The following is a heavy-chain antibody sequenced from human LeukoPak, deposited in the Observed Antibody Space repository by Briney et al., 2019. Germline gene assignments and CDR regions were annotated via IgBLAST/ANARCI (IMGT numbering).Heavy chain of an antibody. CDR2: IYYSGST. CDR3: ASLTTVTQGYFDS. V-gene: IGHV4-59*08. J-gene: IGHJ4*02. Sequence: SETLSLTCTVSGGSISSYYWSWIRQPPGKGLEWIVYIYYSGSTNSKPSPKSRLTTSVDACKNQFSRKLSSVTATDTAVYYCASLTTVTQGYFDSWGQGTLVTVSS. CDR1: GGSISSYY. D-gene: IGHD4-17*01.